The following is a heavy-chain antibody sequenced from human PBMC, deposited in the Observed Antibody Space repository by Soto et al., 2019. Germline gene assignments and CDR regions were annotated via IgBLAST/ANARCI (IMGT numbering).Heavy chain of an antibody. CDR2: ISYDGSNK. CDR1: GFTFSSYA. J-gene: IGHJ4*02. D-gene: IGHD4-4*01. V-gene: IGHV3-30-3*01. Sequence: QVQLVESGGGVVQPGRSLRLSCAASGFTFSSYAMHWVRQAPGKGLEWVAVISYDGSNKYYADSVKGRFTSSRDNSKNTLYLQMNSLRAEDTAVYYCARFGELVTTIDYWGQGTLVTVSS. CDR3: ARFGELVTTIDY.